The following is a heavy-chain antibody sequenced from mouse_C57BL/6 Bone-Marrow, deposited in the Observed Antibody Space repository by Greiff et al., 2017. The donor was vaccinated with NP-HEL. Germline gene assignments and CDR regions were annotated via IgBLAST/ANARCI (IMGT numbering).Heavy chain of an antibody. Sequence: QVQLQQPGAELVKPGASVKLSCKASGYTFTSYWMHWVKQRPGRGLEWIGRIDPNSGGTKYNEKFKSKVTLTVDKPSSTAFMQLSSLTSEDSAVYYCARGTITTVVGPGYWGQGTTLTVSS. CDR3: ARGTITTVVGPGY. V-gene: IGHV1-72*01. CDR2: IDPNSGGT. CDR1: GYTFTSYW. J-gene: IGHJ2*01. D-gene: IGHD1-1*01.